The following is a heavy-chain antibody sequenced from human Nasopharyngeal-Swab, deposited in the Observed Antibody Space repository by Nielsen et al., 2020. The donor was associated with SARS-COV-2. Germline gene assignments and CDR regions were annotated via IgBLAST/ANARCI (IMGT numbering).Heavy chain of an antibody. CDR1: GGSISSSNW. CDR2: IYHSGST. CDR3: ARLQGSITMVRGVIGMDV. D-gene: IGHD3-10*01. J-gene: IGHJ6*04. V-gene: IGHV4-4*02. Sequence: SETLSLTCAVSGGSISSSNWWSWVRQPPGKGLEWIGEIYHSGSTNYNPSLKSRVTISVDKSKNQFSLKLSSVTAADTAVYYCARLQGSITMVRGVIGMDVWGKGTTVTVSS.